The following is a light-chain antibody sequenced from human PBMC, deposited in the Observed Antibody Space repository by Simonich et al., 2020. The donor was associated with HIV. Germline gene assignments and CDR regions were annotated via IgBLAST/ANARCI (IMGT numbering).Light chain of an antibody. CDR3: QQSFSSPWT. CDR2: VAS. CDR1: QSIRRY. V-gene: IGKV1-39*01. Sequence: DIQMTQSPSSLSASVGDRVTITCRASQSIRRYLNWYQQKRGKAPKLLIYVASSLPSGVPSRFSGSGSGTDFTLTISSLQPEDFATYYCQQSFSSPWTFGQGTKVAIK. J-gene: IGKJ1*01.